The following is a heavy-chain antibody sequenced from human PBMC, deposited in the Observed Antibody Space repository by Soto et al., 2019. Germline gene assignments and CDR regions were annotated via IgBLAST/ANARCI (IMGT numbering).Heavy chain of an antibody. CDR1: GFTPTTTP. D-gene: IGHD3-9*01. Sequence: GGSLRLSCAGSGFTPTTTPLSWVRQPPGKGLEWVTTISGTASRTYYVDSVKGRFFISRDNSKNTVTLQMNNLTVDDTAVYYCATSFRYFDNWGQGTRVTVS. CDR3: ATSFRYFDN. J-gene: IGHJ4*02. CDR2: ISGTASRT. V-gene: IGHV3-23*01.